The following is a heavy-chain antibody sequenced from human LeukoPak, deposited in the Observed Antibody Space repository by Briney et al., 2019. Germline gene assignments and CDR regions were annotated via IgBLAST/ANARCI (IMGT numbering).Heavy chain of an antibody. D-gene: IGHD2-21*02. V-gene: IGHV3-23*01. CDR2: ISEDGRDT. Sequence: GGSLRLSCAASGFTFTSHAMGWVRQSAAKGLEWVSSISEDGRDTYYADSVRGRFTISRDNSRNTLNLQMDRLRAEDTAVYYCAKDLPRYCGGDCYSDYWGQGTLVTVSS. CDR1: GFTFTSHA. CDR3: AKDLPRYCGGDCYSDY. J-gene: IGHJ4*02.